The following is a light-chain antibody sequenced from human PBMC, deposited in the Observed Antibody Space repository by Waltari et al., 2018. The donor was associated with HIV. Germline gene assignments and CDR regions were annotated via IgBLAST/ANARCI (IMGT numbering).Light chain of an antibody. J-gene: IGLJ2*01. V-gene: IGLV1-44*01. CDR2: GKN. Sequence: QSVLTQPPSASGTPEQRVTISCSGTPSNIARNTLTWFQQFPGTAPKVLIFGKNQRPSGVPARFSGSKSGTSASLAISGLQSEDEADYYCASWDDSLNGPVFGGGTKLTVV. CDR1: PSNIARNT. CDR3: ASWDDSLNGPV.